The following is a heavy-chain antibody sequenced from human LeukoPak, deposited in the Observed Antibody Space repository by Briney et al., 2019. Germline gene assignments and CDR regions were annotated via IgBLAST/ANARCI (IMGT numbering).Heavy chain of an antibody. CDR3: ARQGPLLWFGDAFDI. CDR2: IYYSGST. J-gene: IGHJ3*02. V-gene: IGHV4-39*07. CDR1: GGSISSSRSY. Sequence: SETLSLTCTVSGGSISSSRSYWGWIRQSPGKGLEWIGSIYYSGSTYYNPSLKSQLTISVDTSKNQFSLKLSSVTAADTAVYYCARQGPLLWFGDAFDIWGQGTMVTVSS. D-gene: IGHD3-10*01.